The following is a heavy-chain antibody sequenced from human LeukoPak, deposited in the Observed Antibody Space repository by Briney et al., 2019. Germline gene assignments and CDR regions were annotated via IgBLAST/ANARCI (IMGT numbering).Heavy chain of an antibody. Sequence: GGSLRRSCAASGFTFSSYSMNWVRQAPGKGLEWVSSISSSSSYIHYADSVKGRFTISRDNAKNSLYLQMNSLRAEDTAVYYCATPPNWFDPWGQGTLVTVSS. J-gene: IGHJ5*02. CDR2: ISSSSSYI. V-gene: IGHV3-21*01. CDR3: ATPPNWFDP. CDR1: GFTFSSYS.